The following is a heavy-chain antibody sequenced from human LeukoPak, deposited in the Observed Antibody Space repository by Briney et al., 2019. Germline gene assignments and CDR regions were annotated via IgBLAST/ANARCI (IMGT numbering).Heavy chain of an antibody. CDR2: IYSGGST. D-gene: IGHD3-22*01. CDR1: GFTVSRNY. V-gene: IGHV3-53*01. Sequence: GGSLRLSCAASGFTVSRNYMTWVRQAPGKGLEWVSVIYSGGSTYYADSVKGRFTISRDNSKNTLYLQMNSLRAEDTAVYYCAGTIVGRWAIDYWGQGTLVTVSS. CDR3: AGTIVGRWAIDY. J-gene: IGHJ4*02.